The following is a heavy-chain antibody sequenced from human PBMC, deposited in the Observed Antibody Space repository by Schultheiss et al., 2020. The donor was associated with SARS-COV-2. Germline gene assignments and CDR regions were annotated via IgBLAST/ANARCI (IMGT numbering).Heavy chain of an antibody. CDR1: GFTFSSYA. V-gene: IGHV3-30-3*01. J-gene: IGHJ4*02. Sequence: GGSLRLSCAASGFTFSSYAMHWVRQAPGKGLEWVAVISYDGSNKYYADSVKGRFTISRDNSKNTLYLQMNSLRAEDTAVYYCARETVVPAAMPGPFDYWGQGTLVTVSS. CDR3: ARETVVPAAMPGPFDY. D-gene: IGHD2-2*01. CDR2: ISYDGSNK.